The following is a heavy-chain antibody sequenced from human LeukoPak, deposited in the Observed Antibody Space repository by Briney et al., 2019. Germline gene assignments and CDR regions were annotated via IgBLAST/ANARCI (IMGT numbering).Heavy chain of an antibody. CDR1: GYTFTGYY. D-gene: IGHD3-10*01. Sequence: WASVKVSCKASGYTFTGYYMHWVRQAPGQGLEWMGWISAYNGNTNYAQKLQGRVTMTTDTSTSTAYMELRSLRSDDTAVYYCARRGAWVRGVIMIGEFDYWGQGTLVTVSS. J-gene: IGHJ4*02. CDR3: ARRGAWVRGVIMIGEFDY. CDR2: ISAYNGNT. V-gene: IGHV1-18*04.